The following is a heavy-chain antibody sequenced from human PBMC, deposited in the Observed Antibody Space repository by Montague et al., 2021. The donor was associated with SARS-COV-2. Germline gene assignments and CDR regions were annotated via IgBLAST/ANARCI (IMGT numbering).Heavy chain of an antibody. CDR1: GFSLSTSGIG. J-gene: IGHJ6*02. V-gene: IGHV2-70*11. CDR3: ARGPSDTYYYNGMDV. Sequence: PALVKPTQTLTLTCTFSGFSLSTSGIGMTWIRQPPGKALEWLARIDWDGDKYYNTSLKSRLTISKDTSKNLVVLTMTNMDPVDTATYYCARGPSDTYYYNGMDVWGRGTTVTVSS. CDR2: IDWDGDK.